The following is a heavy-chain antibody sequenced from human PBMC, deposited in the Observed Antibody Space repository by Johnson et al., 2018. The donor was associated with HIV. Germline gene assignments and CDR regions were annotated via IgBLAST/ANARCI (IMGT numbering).Heavy chain of an antibody. CDR1: GFTFSDYY. CDR3: ARPEINCSSTSCQKAGAFDI. D-gene: IGHD2-2*01. V-gene: IGHV3-30*03. Sequence: QVQLVESGGGLVKPGGSLRLSCAASGFTFSDYYMSWIRQAPGKGLEWVAVISYDGSNKYYADSVKGRFTISRDNSKNTLYLKMNSPRAEDTAVYYCARPEINCSSTSCQKAGAFDIWGQGTMVTVSS. J-gene: IGHJ3*02. CDR2: ISYDGSNK.